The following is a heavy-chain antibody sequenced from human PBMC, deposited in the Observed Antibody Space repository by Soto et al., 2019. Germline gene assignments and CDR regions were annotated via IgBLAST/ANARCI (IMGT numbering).Heavy chain of an antibody. CDR3: AKDRQFRSYYESAGHYND. CDR1: GFTFGDFA. V-gene: IGHV3-23*04. Sequence: EVQLVESGGGLVQPGRSLRLSCVGSGFTFGDFAMHWVRQAPGKGLEWVSGISGRGGVTYYADSVKGRFTISRDNSKNTLYLQMNNLRANDTAVYYCAKDRQFRSYYESAGHYNDWGQGTLVTVSS. D-gene: IGHD3-22*01. CDR2: ISGRGGVT. J-gene: IGHJ4*02.